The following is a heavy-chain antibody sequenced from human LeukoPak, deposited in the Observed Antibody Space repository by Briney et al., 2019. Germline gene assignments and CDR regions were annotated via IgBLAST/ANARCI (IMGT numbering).Heavy chain of an antibody. D-gene: IGHD5-18*01. Sequence: PGGSLRLSCAASGFTFSSYWMSWVRQAPGKGLEWVANIKQDGSEKYYVDSVKGRFTISRDNSKNTLYLQMNSLRAEDTAVYYCAKDARRGYSYATYFDYWGQGTLVTVSS. V-gene: IGHV3-7*03. CDR1: GFTFSSYW. CDR3: AKDARRGYSYATYFDY. J-gene: IGHJ4*02. CDR2: IKQDGSEK.